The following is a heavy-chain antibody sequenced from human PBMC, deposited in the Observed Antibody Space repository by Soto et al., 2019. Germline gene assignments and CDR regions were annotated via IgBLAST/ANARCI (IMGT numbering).Heavy chain of an antibody. Sequence: QVQLQESGPGLVKPSGTLSLTCAVSGGSISSSNWWSWVRQPPGKGLEWIGEIYHSGSTNYNPSLKRPVTISVDKSKNHFALKLSSVTAADTAVYYCARGEDSMTTVTAPMENWGQGTLVTVSS. CDR2: IYHSGST. CDR1: GGSISSSNW. CDR3: ARGEDSMTTVTAPMEN. D-gene: IGHD4-17*01. J-gene: IGHJ4*02. V-gene: IGHV4-4*02.